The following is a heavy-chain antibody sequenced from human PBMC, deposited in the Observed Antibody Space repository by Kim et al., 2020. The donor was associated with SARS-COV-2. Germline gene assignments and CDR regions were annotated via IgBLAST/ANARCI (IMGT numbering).Heavy chain of an antibody. CDR2: IFAGNGNT. CDR1: GYTFISYV. D-gene: IGHD2-2*01. Sequence: ASVKVSCKASGYTFISYVIHWIRQAPGQRLEWMGWIFAGNGNTKYSQKFQGRVTITRDTSASTAYLELSSLTSEDTAVYFCARELVGGTFDYWGQGTL. V-gene: IGHV1-3*01. CDR3: ARELVGGTFDY. J-gene: IGHJ4*02.